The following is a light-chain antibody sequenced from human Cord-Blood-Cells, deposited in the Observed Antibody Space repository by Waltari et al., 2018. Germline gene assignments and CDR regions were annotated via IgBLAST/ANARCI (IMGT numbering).Light chain of an antibody. J-gene: IGLJ1*01. CDR2: DVS. CDR1: RSHVGGYNY. V-gene: IGLV2-14*01. Sequence: QPQPPSVAGSPGVSGTIADTGARSHVGGYNYVSWYQLHPGQPPKLMIYDVSKRPSGVSNRFSGSKSGHTASLTISALEVEEEAEYSCSSYTSSSTYVFGTGTKVTVL. CDR3: SSYTSSSTYV.